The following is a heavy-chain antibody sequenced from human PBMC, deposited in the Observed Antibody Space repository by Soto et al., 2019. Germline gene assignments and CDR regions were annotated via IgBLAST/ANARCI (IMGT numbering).Heavy chain of an antibody. CDR1: GFALSSYW. J-gene: IGHJ4*02. CDR2: INSDGSST. CDR3: ARDPGTGYYDSSGYYYD. Sequence: GGSLRLSCAASGFALSSYWMHWVRQAPGKGLVWVSRINSDGSSTSYADSVKGRFTISRDNAKNTLYLQMNSLRAEDTAVYYCARDPGTGYYDSSGYYYDWGQGTLVTVSS. V-gene: IGHV3-74*01. D-gene: IGHD3-22*01.